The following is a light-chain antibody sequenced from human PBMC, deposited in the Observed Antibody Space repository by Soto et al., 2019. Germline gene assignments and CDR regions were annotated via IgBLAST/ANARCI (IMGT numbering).Light chain of an antibody. CDR3: QQYHTSSIT. V-gene: IGKV1-5*01. CDR1: QTISSW. J-gene: IGKJ1*01. Sequence: DIQMTQSPSTLSASVGDRVNITCRASQTISSWLAWYQQTPGKAPNLLIYDASTLERGVPSRFSGTGSGTEFTLTIDRLQPDDFATYYCQQYHTSSITFGQGTKVDIK. CDR2: DAS.